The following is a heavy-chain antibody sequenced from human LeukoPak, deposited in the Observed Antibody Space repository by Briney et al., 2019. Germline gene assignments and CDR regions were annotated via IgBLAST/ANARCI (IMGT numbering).Heavy chain of an antibody. CDR2: INQDGSEE. Sequence: GGSLRLSCATSGFTFSSYWMGWVRQAPGKGLERVANINQDGSEEYYVDSVRGRFTISRDNAKDSLYLQMNSLRAEDTAVYYCARTYPGIAKAGTFDYWGQGTLVTVSS. D-gene: IGHD6-19*01. V-gene: IGHV3-7*01. J-gene: IGHJ4*02. CDR3: ARTYPGIAKAGTFDY. CDR1: GFTFSSYW.